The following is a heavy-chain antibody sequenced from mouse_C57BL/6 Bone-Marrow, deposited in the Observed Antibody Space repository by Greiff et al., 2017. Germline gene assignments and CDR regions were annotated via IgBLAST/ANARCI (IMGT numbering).Heavy chain of an antibody. D-gene: IGHD1-1*01. CDR3: AKGSTNFDY. Sequence: QVQLKQSGAELAKPGASVKLSCKASGYTFTSYWMHWVKQRPGQGLEWIRYINPSSGYTKYNQKFKDKATLTADKSSSTAYMQLSSLTYEDSAVYYCAKGSTNFDYWGQGTTLTVSS. J-gene: IGHJ2*01. V-gene: IGHV1-7*01. CDR1: GYTFTSYW. CDR2: INPSSGYT.